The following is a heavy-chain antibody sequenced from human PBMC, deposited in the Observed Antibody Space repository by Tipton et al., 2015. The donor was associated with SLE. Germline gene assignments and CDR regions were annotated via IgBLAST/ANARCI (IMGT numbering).Heavy chain of an antibody. J-gene: IGHJ2*01. V-gene: IGHV4-34*01. CDR2: INHSGST. D-gene: IGHD3-22*01. CDR1: GGSFSGYY. CDR3: ARGGDYYDSIEYFDL. Sequence: LRLSCAVYGGSFSGYYWSWIRQPPGKGLEWIGEINHSGSTNYNPSLKSRVTISVDTSKNQFSLKLSSVTAADTAVYYCARGGDYYDSIEYFDLWGRGTLVTVSS.